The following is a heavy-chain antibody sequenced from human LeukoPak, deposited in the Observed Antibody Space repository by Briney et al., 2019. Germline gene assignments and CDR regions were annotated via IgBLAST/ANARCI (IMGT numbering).Heavy chain of an antibody. J-gene: IGHJ4*02. Sequence: PSETLSLTCTVTGDSMGTYYWSFIRQPAGKGLEWIGRIHTSGTTWYNASLKSRVTISVDTSKNQLSLKLSSVTAADTAVYHCARNWLGGWYFDYWGQGSLVTVSS. CDR1: GDSMGTYY. D-gene: IGHD3-9*01. V-gene: IGHV4-4*07. CDR2: IHTSGTT. CDR3: ARNWLGGWYFDY.